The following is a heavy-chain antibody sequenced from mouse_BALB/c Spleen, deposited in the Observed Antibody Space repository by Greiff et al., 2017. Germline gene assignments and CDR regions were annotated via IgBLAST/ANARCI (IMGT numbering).Heavy chain of an antibody. Sequence: VQLQQSGTVLARPGASVKMSCKASGYTFTSYWMHWVKQRPGQGLEWIGAIYPGNSDTSYNQKFKGKAKLTAVTSTSTAYMELSSLTNEDSAVYYCTRLGLRLQGFAYWGQGTLVTVSA. D-gene: IGHD1-2*01. J-gene: IGHJ3*01. CDR2: IYPGNSDT. V-gene: IGHV1-5*01. CDR1: GYTFTSYW. CDR3: TRLGLRLQGFAY.